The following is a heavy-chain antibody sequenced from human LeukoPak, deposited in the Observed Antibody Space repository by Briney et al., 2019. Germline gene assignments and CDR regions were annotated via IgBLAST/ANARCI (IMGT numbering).Heavy chain of an antibody. D-gene: IGHD4-17*01. Sequence: SETLSLTCTVSGGSISGYYWSWIRQSAAKGLEWIGRISSSGSAIYSPSLDSRVIMSVDMSKNQFSVKVNSVTAADTAVYYCARASHDYGDYSHFDYWGQGTLVTVSS. CDR2: ISSSGSA. J-gene: IGHJ4*02. CDR1: GGSISGYY. V-gene: IGHV4-4*07. CDR3: ARASHDYGDYSHFDY.